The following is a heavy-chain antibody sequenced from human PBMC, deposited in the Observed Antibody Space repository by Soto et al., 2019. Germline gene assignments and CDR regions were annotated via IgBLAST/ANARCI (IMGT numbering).Heavy chain of an antibody. J-gene: IGHJ5*02. CDR2: IDAGNGNT. D-gene: IGHD3-3*01. Sequence: MQSVRHEQKQRLERMGWIDAGNGNTKYSQKFQGRVTITRDTSASTAYMELSSLRSEDTAVYYCARGRVTIFASDWFDPWGQGTLVTVSS. V-gene: IGHV1-3*01. CDR3: ARGRVTIFASDWFDP.